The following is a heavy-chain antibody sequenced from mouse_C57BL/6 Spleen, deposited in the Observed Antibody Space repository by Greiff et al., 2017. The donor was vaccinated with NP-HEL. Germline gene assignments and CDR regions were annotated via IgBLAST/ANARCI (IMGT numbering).Heavy chain of an antibody. CDR2: ISDGGSYT. J-gene: IGHJ2*01. D-gene: IGHD2-3*01. CDR1: GFTFSSYA. V-gene: IGHV5-4*01. CDR3: ARDEGMLLQYFDY. Sequence: EVQVVESGGGLVKPGGSLKLSCAASGFTFSSYAMSWVRQTPEKRLEWVATISDGGSYTYYPDNVKGRFTISRDNSKNNLYLQMSHLKSEDTAMYYCARDEGMLLQYFDYWGQGTTLTVSS.